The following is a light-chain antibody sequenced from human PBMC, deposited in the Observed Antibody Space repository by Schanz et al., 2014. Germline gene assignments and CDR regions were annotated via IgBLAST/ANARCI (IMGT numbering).Light chain of an antibody. CDR1: SSDVGSYDL. CDR3: SSYAGSNNWRV. V-gene: IGLV2-14*02. CDR2: EDT. J-gene: IGLJ2*01. Sequence: QSALTQPASVSGSPGQSITISCTGTSSDVGSYDLVSWYQHHPGKAPKLMIYEDTKRPSGVSNRFSGSKSGNTASLTISGLQAEDEADYYCSSYAGSNNWRVFGGGTKLTVL.